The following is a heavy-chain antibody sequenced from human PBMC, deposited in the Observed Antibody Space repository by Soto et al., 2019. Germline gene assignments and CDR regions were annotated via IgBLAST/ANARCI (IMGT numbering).Heavy chain of an antibody. CDR3: ARGCSRPSFPYYIDD. V-gene: IGHV3-7*01. CDR2: IKQKGSEK. J-gene: IGHJ4*02. Sequence: EVQLVESGGGLVQPGGSLRLSCATSGFTFSSYWMSWVRQAPGKGLEWVATIKQKGSEKDYVDSVEGRFTISRDNAKDSLSLQMNSIRAEDTTIYYCARGCSRPSFPYYIDDRVQVTLVTVSS. D-gene: IGHD2-2*01. CDR1: GFTFSSYW.